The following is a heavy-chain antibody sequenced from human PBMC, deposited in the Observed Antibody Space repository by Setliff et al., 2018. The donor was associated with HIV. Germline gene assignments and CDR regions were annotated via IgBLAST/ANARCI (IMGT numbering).Heavy chain of an antibody. J-gene: IGHJ1*01. D-gene: IGHD6-19*01. CDR2: IKEDGSEK. CDR3: AKDGSGWSQH. V-gene: IGHV3-7*01. CDR1: GFTFSSHW. Sequence: GGSLRLSCVDSGFTFSSHWMTWVRQAPGKGLEWVANIKEDGSEKSYVDSVKGRFTISRDNAKNSVYLQMNSLRPEDTAVYYCAKDGSGWSQHWGQGTRVTVSS.